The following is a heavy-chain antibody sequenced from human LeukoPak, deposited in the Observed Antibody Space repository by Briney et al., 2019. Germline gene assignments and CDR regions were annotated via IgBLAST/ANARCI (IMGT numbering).Heavy chain of an antibody. CDR1: GVSISIYY. CDR3: ARVKGSNWFDP. D-gene: IGHD6-6*01. Sequence: SETLSLTCTVSGVSISIYYWSWLRQPPGKGLEWIGYIYNSESTYYNPSLKSRVTISLDTSKNQFSLRPNSVTAADTAVYYCARVKGSNWFDPWGQGTLVTVSS. J-gene: IGHJ5*02. CDR2: IYNSEST. V-gene: IGHV4-59*01.